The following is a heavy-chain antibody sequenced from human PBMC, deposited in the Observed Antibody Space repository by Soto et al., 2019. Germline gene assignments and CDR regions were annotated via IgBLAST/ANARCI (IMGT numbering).Heavy chain of an antibody. CDR1: GYTFTGYY. V-gene: IGHV1-2*02. CDR2: INPNSGGT. D-gene: IGHD3-10*01. J-gene: IGHJ6*02. CDR3: ASGTVLWFGEFRYYHYGIDV. Sequence: GASVKVSCKASGYTFTGYYMHWVRQAPGQGLECMGWINPNSGGTNYAQKFQGRVTMTRDTSISTAYMELSRLRSDDTAVYYCASGTVLWFGEFRYYHYGIDVCRQGTTVTV.